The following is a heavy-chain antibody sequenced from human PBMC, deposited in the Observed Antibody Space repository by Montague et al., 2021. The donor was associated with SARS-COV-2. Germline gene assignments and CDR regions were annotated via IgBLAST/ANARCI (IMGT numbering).Heavy chain of an antibody. J-gene: IGHJ4*02. D-gene: IGHD2/OR15-2a*01. CDR3: ARVPDPMRFHSDASEYYSYFDS. CDR1: GHSITNGYY. V-gene: IGHV4-38-2*02. Sequence: SETLSLTCTVSGHSITNGYYWAWIRQPPGKGLEWIGMIYHSGDSYYNPSLKSRVTISVDTSKNQFSLRLSDVSAADTALYYCARVPDPMRFHSDASEYYSYFDSWGQGALVTVSS. CDR2: IYHSGDS.